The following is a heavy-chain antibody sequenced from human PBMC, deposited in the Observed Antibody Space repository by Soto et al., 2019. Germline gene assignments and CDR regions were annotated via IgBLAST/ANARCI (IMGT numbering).Heavy chain of an antibody. CDR3: VRQYFDFWTDFPDFDD. V-gene: IGHV1-18*01. J-gene: IGHJ4*02. CDR1: GYTFSKYD. D-gene: IGHD3-3*01. CDR2: ISANSGRA. Sequence: QVQLVQSGTEVKTPGASVKVSCKTSGYTFSKYDISWVRQAPGQGLEWMGLISANSGRANYAQKLQGRVTMTTDTPTSTAYMELGSLRSDDTAVYYCVRQYFDFWTDFPDFDDWGQGTLVTVSS.